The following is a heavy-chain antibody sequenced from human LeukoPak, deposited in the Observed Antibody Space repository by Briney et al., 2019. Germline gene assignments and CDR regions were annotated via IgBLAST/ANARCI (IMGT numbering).Heavy chain of an antibody. V-gene: IGHV3-48*01. CDR1: GFTFSSYS. CDR2: ISSSSSTI. J-gene: IGHJ4*02. CDR3: AREDPRYSSPKFDY. D-gene: IGHD6-13*01. Sequence: GGSLRLSCAASGFTFSSYSMNWVRQAPGKGLEWVSYISSSSSTIYYADSVKGRFTISRDNAKNSLYLQMNSLRAEDTAVYYCAREDPRYSSPKFDYWGQGTLVTVSS.